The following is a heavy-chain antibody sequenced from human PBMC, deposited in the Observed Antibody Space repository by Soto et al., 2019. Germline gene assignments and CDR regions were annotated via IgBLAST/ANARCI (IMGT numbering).Heavy chain of an antibody. CDR1: GSTFGYSA. D-gene: IGHD1-1*01. Sequence: EVQLLESGGGLGQPGGSLRLSCAISGSTFGYSAMSWVRQAPGKGLEWVSTIDVSGGGRYYADSVKGRFTVSRDNSKNTLSLQMNSLRAEDTALYYCAKVSGYNWDDRADLEYWGQGTLVTVSS. V-gene: IGHV3-23*01. CDR3: AKVSGYNWDDRADLEY. J-gene: IGHJ4*02. CDR2: IDVSGGGR.